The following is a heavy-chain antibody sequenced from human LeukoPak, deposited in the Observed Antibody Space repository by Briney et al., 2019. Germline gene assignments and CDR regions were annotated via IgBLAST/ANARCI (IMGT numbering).Heavy chain of an antibody. D-gene: IGHD2-15*01. J-gene: IGHJ3*02. CDR3: ARDEYCSGGSCYFNAFDI. Sequence: PGGSLRLSCAASGFTFSSYWMSWVRQAPGKGLEWVANIKQDGSEKYYVDSVKGRFSISRGNANNSLFLQMNSLRAEDTAVYYCARDEYCSGGSCYFNAFDIWGQGTMVTVSS. V-gene: IGHV3-7*01. CDR2: IKQDGSEK. CDR1: GFTFSSYW.